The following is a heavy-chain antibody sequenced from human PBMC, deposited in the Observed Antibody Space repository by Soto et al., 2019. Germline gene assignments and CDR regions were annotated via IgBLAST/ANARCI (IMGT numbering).Heavy chain of an antibody. CDR2: IYYSGST. Sequence: SETLSLTCTVSGGSVSSGSYYWSWIRQPPGKGLEWIGYIYYSGSTIYNPSLKSRVAISVDTSKNQFSLKLSSATAADTAVYYFATRTPEYSSSSDYYCYYMDVWGKGTTVTVSS. CDR3: ATRTPEYSSSSDYYCYYMDV. D-gene: IGHD6-6*01. V-gene: IGHV4-61*01. J-gene: IGHJ6*03. CDR1: GGSVSSGSYY.